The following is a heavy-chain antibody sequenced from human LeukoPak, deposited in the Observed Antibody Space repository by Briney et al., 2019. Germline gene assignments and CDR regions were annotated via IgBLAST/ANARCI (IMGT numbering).Heavy chain of an antibody. CDR2: ISSSGGTT. CDR1: GFTFSSYA. Sequence: GGSLRLSCGASGFTFSSYAMSWVRQAPGKGLEWVSTISSSGGTTHYADSVKGRFTISRDNSKNMLYLQMNSLRAEDTAIYYCARRSTRETYYDFWSGYSGGQGTLVTVSS. J-gene: IGHJ4*02. CDR3: ARRSTRETYYDFWSGYS. V-gene: IGHV3-23*01. D-gene: IGHD3-3*01.